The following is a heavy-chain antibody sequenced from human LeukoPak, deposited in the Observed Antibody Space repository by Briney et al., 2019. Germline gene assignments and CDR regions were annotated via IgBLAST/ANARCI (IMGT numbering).Heavy chain of an antibody. Sequence: GGSLRLSCAGPGFTLSGYWTSWVRQAPVKGLEWVANINKEGSETFYVDSVKDRFTISKHSAKNSLYLQMNSLRAEDTAVYYCARYRASWFDPWGQGTLVTVSS. J-gene: IGHJ5*02. CDR3: ARYRASWFDP. CDR2: INKEGSET. CDR1: GFTLSGYW. V-gene: IGHV3-7*01. D-gene: IGHD3-10*01.